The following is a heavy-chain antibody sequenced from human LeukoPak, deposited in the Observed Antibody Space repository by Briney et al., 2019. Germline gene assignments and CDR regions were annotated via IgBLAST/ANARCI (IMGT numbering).Heavy chain of an antibody. D-gene: IGHD3-22*01. CDR3: ARVPYYYDSSGYYYFDAFDI. J-gene: IGHJ3*02. CDR2: VYYSGST. Sequence: PSETLSLTCTVSGGSIRSSTYYWGWIRQPPSKGLEWIGSVYYSGSTNYNPSLKSRVTISVDTSKNQFSLKLSSVTAADTAVYYCARVPYYYDSSGYYYFDAFDIWGQGTMVTVSS. V-gene: IGHV4-39*07. CDR1: GGSIRSSTYY.